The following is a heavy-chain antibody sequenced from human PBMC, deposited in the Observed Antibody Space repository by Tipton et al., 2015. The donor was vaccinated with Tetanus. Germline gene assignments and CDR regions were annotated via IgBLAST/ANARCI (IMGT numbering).Heavy chain of an antibody. V-gene: IGHV4-59*13. D-gene: IGHD3-3*01. CDR3: ARTSGYLSSNH. CDR1: GGPITSYY. Sequence: TLSLTCNVFGGPITSYYWSWIRQRPGRGLEGVGNVHYTGKDKYSPSFRSRVTFSVDTSKNQFSLKMNSVTAADTAVYYCARTSGYLSSNHWVQASLATVSS. CDR2: VHYTGKD. J-gene: IGHJ1*01.